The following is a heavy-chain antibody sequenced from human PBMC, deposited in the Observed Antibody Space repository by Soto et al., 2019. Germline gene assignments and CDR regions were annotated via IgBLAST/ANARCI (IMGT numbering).Heavy chain of an antibody. CDR2: IYYSGST. CDR3: ARSSYCGGDCYFYFDY. CDR1: GGSIGSYD. Sequence: PLETLSLTSTVSGGSIGSYDWRWIRQPPGKGLEWIGYIYYSGSTNYNPSLKSRVTISVDTSKNQFSLKLSSVTAADTAVYYCARSSYCGGDCYFYFDYWGQGTLVTVSS. V-gene: IGHV4-59*08. J-gene: IGHJ4*02. D-gene: IGHD2-21*02.